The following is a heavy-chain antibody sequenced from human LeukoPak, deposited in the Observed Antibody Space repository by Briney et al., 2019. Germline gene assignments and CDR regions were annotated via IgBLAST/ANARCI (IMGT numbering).Heavy chain of an antibody. V-gene: IGHV3-23*01. CDR2: IRAGGGTK. J-gene: IGHJ4*02. Sequence: GGSLRLSCAASGLTFNIYGMHWVRQAPGKGLEWVSVIRAGGGTKDYADSVKGRFSISRDNSKNTLLLQMNSLRAEDSAIYYCAKDQEGYHRPIDYWGQGTLVTVSS. D-gene: IGHD5-24*01. CDR1: GLTFNIYG. CDR3: AKDQEGYHRPIDY.